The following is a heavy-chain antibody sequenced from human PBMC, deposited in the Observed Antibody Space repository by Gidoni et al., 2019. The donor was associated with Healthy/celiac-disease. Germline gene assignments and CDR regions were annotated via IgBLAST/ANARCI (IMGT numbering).Heavy chain of an antibody. CDR1: CGSISSSSYS. CDR2: IYYSGST. V-gene: IGHV4-39*01. D-gene: IGHD3-16*01. Sequence: LQLQASCPGLVKPPATLSLPCTVSCGSISSSSYSWGWIRQPPGKGLGRIGSIYYSGSTYYNPSLKSRVNISVETSKNQVALKLSYVTAADTAVYYGARKVEGGGVGYWGQGTLVTVSS. J-gene: IGHJ4*02. CDR3: ARKVEGGGVGY.